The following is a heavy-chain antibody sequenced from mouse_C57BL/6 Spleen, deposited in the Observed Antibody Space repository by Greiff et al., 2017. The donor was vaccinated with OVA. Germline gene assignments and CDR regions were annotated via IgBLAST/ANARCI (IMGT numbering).Heavy chain of an antibody. Sequence: QVQLQQSGAELVKPGASVKISCKASGYAFSSYWMNWVKQRPGKGLEWIGQIYPGDGDTNYNGKFKGKATLTADKSSSTAYMQLSSLTSEDSAVYVCAREDYYGSSYWYFDVWGTGTTVTVSS. J-gene: IGHJ1*03. CDR3: AREDYYGSSYWYFDV. V-gene: IGHV1-80*01. CDR2: IYPGDGDT. D-gene: IGHD1-1*01. CDR1: GYAFSSYW.